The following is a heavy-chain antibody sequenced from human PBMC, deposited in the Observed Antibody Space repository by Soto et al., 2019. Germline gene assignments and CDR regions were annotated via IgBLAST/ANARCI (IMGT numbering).Heavy chain of an antibody. CDR3: ASRGYRYGYFDY. CDR1: GGSISSFY. J-gene: IGHJ4*02. CDR2: VYYSGTT. Sequence: SETLSLTCTVSGGSISSFYWTWIRQPPGKGLEWVGFVYYSGTTNYNPSLRSRVTISVDTSKKQFSLKLSSVTAADTAVYYCASRGYRYGYFDYWGQRTLVTVSS. V-gene: IGHV4-59*08. D-gene: IGHD5-18*01.